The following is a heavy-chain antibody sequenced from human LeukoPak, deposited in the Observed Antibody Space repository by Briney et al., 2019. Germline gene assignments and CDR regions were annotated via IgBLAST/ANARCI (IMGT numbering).Heavy chain of an antibody. CDR1: GGSISSYY. V-gene: IGHV4-59*12. Sequence: SETLSLTCTVSGGSISSYYWSWLRQPPGKGLEWIGYIYYSGNTNYNPSLKSRVTISVDTSKNQFSLKLSSVTAADTAVYYCARGSRHCSGGSCYYYYYGMDVWGQGTTVTVSS. D-gene: IGHD2-15*01. CDR2: IYYSGNT. J-gene: IGHJ6*02. CDR3: ARGSRHCSGGSCYYYYYGMDV.